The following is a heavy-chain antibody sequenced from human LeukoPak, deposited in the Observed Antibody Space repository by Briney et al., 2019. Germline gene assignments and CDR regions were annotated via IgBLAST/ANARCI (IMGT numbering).Heavy chain of an antibody. CDR1: GGTFSSYA. V-gene: IGHV1-69*05. Sequence: SVKVSCKASGGTFSSYAISWVRQAPGHGLEWMGGIIPIFGTANYAQKFQGRVTITTDESTSTAYMELSSLRSEDTAVYCCARDPLSNDYSNYAYDYWGQGTLVTVSS. D-gene: IGHD4-11*01. CDR3: ARDPLSNDYSNYAYDY. CDR2: IIPIFGTA. J-gene: IGHJ4*02.